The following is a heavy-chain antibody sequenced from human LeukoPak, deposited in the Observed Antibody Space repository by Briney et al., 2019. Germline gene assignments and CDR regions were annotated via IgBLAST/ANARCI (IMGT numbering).Heavy chain of an antibody. Sequence: ASVKVSCKASGGTFSSYAISWVRQAPGQGLEWMGGIIPILGIANYAQKFQGRVTITADKSTSTAYMELSRLRSGDTAVYYCARDITVTMIVVVKALDAFDIWGQGTMVTVSS. V-gene: IGHV1-69*04. J-gene: IGHJ3*02. CDR3: ARDITVTMIVVVKALDAFDI. CDR1: GGTFSSYA. CDR2: IIPILGIA. D-gene: IGHD3-22*01.